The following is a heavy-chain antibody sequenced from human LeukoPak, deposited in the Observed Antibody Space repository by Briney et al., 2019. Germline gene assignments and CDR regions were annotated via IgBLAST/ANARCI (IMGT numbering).Heavy chain of an antibody. CDR2: INSDGSWT. Sequence: GGSLRLSCAASGNYLMHWVRQAPGKGLVWVSHINSDGSWTGYADSVKGRFTISKDNAKNMVYLHMNSLRVDDTAVYYCVSFYEIYWGRGTLVTVSS. D-gene: IGHD2-2*01. CDR1: GNYL. V-gene: IGHV3-74*01. J-gene: IGHJ4*02. CDR3: VSFYEIY.